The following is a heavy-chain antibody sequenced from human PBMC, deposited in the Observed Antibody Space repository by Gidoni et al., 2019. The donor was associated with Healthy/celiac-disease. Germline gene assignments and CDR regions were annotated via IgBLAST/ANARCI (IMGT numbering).Heavy chain of an antibody. D-gene: IGHD2-21*02. V-gene: IGHV5-10-1*03. CDR3: ARHLDLVVVTAISYYGMDV. CDR1: GYSFTSYW. CDR2: IDPSDSYT. Sequence: EVQLVQSGAEVKKPGESLRISCKGSGYSFTSYWISWVRQMPGKGLEWMGRIDPSDSYTNYSPSFQGHVTISADKSISTAYLQWSSLKASDTAMYYCARHLDLVVVTAISYYGMDVWGQGTTVTVSS. J-gene: IGHJ6*02.